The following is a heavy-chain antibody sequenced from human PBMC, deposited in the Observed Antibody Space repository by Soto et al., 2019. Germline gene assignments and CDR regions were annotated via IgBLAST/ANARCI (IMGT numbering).Heavy chain of an antibody. D-gene: IGHD6-13*01. CDR3: ARADRIAAAGTYGMDV. CDR2: IYPGDSDT. CDR1: GYSFTSYW. J-gene: IGHJ6*02. V-gene: IGHV5-51*01. Sequence: GGSLKISCKGSGYSFTSYWIGWVRQMPGKGLEWMGIIYPGDSDTRYSPSFQGQVTISADKSISTAYLQWSSLKASDTAMYYCARADRIAAAGTYGMDVWGQGTTVTVSS.